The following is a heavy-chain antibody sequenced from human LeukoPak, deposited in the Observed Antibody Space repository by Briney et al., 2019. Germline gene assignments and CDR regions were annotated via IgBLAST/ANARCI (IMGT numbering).Heavy chain of an antibody. D-gene: IGHD4-17*01. CDR3: ARVTVTTGSYYSYMDV. Sequence: VQPGGSLKLSCAASGFTFSDHYMDWVRQAPGKGVEGVARPRDKPNSYTTEYAASVKGRFTISRDDSTNSLYLQMNSLKTEDAAVYYCARVTVTTGSYYSYMDVWGKGTTVTVSS. J-gene: IGHJ6*03. CDR1: GFTFSDHY. V-gene: IGHV3-72*01. CDR2: PRDKPNSYTT.